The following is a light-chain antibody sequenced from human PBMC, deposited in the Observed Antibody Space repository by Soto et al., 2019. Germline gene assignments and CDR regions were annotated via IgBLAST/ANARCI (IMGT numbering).Light chain of an antibody. J-gene: IGKJ1*01. Sequence: DIQMTQSPSTLSASVGDRVTITCRASQSINSWLAWYQQKPGKAPKVLIYDASSLETGVPSRFSGSGSGTEFTLTISSLQPDDLATYYCQQYYSYWTFGQGTKVDIK. V-gene: IGKV1-5*01. CDR3: QQYYSYWT. CDR2: DAS. CDR1: QSINSW.